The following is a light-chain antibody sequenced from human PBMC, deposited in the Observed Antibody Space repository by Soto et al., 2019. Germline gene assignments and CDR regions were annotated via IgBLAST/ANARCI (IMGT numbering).Light chain of an antibody. J-gene: IGKJ4*01. Sequence: ENVLTQSPGTLSLSPGERATLSCRASQSVSSYSLAWYQQKPGQAPRLVMYGTSNRATGIPDRFSGSGSGTDFTLTIRRLEPEDFAVYYCKQYNSWPLTFGGGTKVDIK. CDR2: GTS. CDR3: KQYNSWPLT. CDR1: QSVSSYS. V-gene: IGKV3-20*01.